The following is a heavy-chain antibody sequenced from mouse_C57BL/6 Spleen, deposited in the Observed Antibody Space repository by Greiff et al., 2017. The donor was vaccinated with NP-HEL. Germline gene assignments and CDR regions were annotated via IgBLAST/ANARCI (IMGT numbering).Heavy chain of an antibody. D-gene: IGHD1-1*01. CDR3: ARGSYYGSSLGFAY. J-gene: IGHJ3*01. Sequence: VQLQQPGAELVKPGASVKLSCKASGYTFTSYWMHWVKQRPGRGLEWIGRIDPNSGGTTYNEKFKSKATLTVDKPSRTAYMQLSSLTSEDSAVDYCARGSYYGSSLGFAYWGQGTLVTVSA. CDR2: IDPNSGGT. V-gene: IGHV1-72*01. CDR1: GYTFTSYW.